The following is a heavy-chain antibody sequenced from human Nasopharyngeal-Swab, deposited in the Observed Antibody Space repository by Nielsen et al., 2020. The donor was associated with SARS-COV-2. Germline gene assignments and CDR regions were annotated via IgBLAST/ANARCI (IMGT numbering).Heavy chain of an antibody. D-gene: IGHD6-6*01. V-gene: IGHV3-21*01. CDR3: ARYIIAARPLYYYYGMDV. Sequence: GESLKISCAASGFTLSRYSKKWVRQAPGKGLEWVSSISSSSSYIYYADSVKGRFTISRDNAKNSLYLQMNSLRAEDTAVYYCARYIIAARPLYYYYGMDVWGQGTTVTVSS. CDR1: GFTLSRYS. J-gene: IGHJ6*02. CDR2: ISSSSSYI.